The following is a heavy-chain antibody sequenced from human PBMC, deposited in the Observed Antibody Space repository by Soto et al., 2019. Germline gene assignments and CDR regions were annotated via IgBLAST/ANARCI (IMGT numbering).Heavy chain of an antibody. D-gene: IGHD6-13*01. CDR2: INHSGST. CDR1: GGSFSDYY. V-gene: IGHV4-34*01. CDR3: ARGRAAAGTEGWFDP. Sequence: SETLSLTCAVYGGSFSDYYWSWIRQPPGKGLEWIGEINHSGSTNYIPSLKSRVTISVDTSKNQFPLKLTSVTAADTAVYFCARGRAAAGTEGWFDPWGQGTLVTVSS. J-gene: IGHJ5*02.